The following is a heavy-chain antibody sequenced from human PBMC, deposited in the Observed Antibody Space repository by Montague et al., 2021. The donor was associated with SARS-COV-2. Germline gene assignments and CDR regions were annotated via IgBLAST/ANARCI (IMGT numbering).Heavy chain of an antibody. CDR1: GGSFSGYY. Sequence: SETLSLTCAAYGGSFSGYYWNWIRQPPGKGLEWIGEINHSGSAKYNPSLKRRVTISVDTSKNQFSLKLNSVTAADTAAYYCAGLGEGVVPAPILGVGPYYSYFCMDVWGKGATVTVSS. J-gene: IGHJ6*03. CDR2: INHSGSA. V-gene: IGHV4-34*01. D-gene: IGHD2-2*02. CDR3: AGLGEGVVPAPILGVGPYYSYFCMDV.